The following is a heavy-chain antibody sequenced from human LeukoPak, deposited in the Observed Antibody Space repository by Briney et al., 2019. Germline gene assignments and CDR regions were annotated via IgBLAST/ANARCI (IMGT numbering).Heavy chain of an antibody. CDR1: GGSISSSSYY. CDR3: ARDPWLGDKGTFGY. Sequence: SETLSLTCTVSGGSISSSSYYWGWIRQPPGKGLEWIGSIYYSGSTYYNPSLKSRVTISVDTSKNQLSLKLTSVTAADTAVYYCARDPWLGDKGTFGYWGQGTLVTVSS. V-gene: IGHV4-39*07. CDR2: IYYSGST. J-gene: IGHJ4*02. D-gene: IGHD3-10*01.